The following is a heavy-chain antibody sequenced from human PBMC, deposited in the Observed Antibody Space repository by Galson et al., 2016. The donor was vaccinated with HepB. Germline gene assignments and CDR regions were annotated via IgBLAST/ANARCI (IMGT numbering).Heavy chain of an antibody. D-gene: IGHD3-10*01. J-gene: IGHJ6*02. CDR3: ARDVNTAEVSRNYYYGMDV. Sequence: SVKVSCKASGGTFSAYTINWVRQAPGQGLQWMGRIIPVLDITNYAHTFQDRVAITADKSTTTAYLELKRLRSDDTAVYYCARDVNTAEVSRNYYYGMDVWGQGTTVTVSS. V-gene: IGHV1-69*04. CDR2: IIPVLDIT. CDR1: GGTFSAYT.